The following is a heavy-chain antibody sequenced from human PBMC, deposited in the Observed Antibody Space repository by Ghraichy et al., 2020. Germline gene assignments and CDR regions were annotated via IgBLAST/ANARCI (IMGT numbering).Heavy chain of an antibody. J-gene: IGHJ2*01. CDR1: GFTFSSYA. V-gene: IGHV3-23*01. CDR2: ISGSGGST. CDR3: TKDRGGRITMRVVAIPSKGYFDL. D-gene: IGHD3-22*01. Sequence: GGSLRLSCAASGFTFSSYAMSWVRQVPGKGLEWVSAISGSGGSTYYADSVKCRLTISRDNSKNTLYLQMTSLRAEDTAVYYCTKDRGGRITMRVVAIPSKGYFDLWGRGTLVTVSS.